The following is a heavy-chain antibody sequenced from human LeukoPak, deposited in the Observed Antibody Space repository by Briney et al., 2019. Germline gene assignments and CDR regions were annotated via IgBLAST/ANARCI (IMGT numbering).Heavy chain of an antibody. D-gene: IGHD3-9*01. CDR3: ARSSAYYNEADI. J-gene: IGHJ3*02. CDR2: INPSGGST. V-gene: IGHV1-46*01. Sequence: GASVKVSCKTSGYSFTSYYMHWVRQAPGQGLEWMGIINPSGGSTTYGQNFQGRLIMTSDTSTSTVYMELSSLRSEDTAVYYCARSSAYYNEADIWGQGTMVTVSS. CDR1: GYSFTSYY.